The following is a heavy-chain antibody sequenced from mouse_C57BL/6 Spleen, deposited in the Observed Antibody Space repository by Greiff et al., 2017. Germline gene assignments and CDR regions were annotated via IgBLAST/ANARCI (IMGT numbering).Heavy chain of an antibody. V-gene: IGHV6-6*01. J-gene: IGHJ1*03. CDR1: GFTFSDAW. CDR2: IRNKANNHAT. Sequence: EVMLVESGGGLVQPGGSMKLSCAASGFTFSDAWMDWVRQSPEKGLEWVAEIRNKANNHATYYAESVKGRFTISRDDSKSSVYLQMNSLRAEDTGIYYCTRRWFHWYFDVWGTGTTVTVSS. CDR3: TRRWFHWYFDV. D-gene: IGHD2-3*01.